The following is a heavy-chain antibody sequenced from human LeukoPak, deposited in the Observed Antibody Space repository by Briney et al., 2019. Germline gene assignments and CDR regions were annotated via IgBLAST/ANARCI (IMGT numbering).Heavy chain of an antibody. Sequence: ASVKVSCKASGYTVTGYYMHWVRQAPGQGLEWMGWINPNSGGTNYAQKFQGRVTMTRDTSISTAYMELSRLRSDDTAVYYCARGGDCSGGSCYRNWFDPWGQGTLVTVSS. J-gene: IGHJ5*02. CDR3: ARGGDCSGGSCYRNWFDP. D-gene: IGHD2-15*01. CDR2: INPNSGGT. V-gene: IGHV1-2*02. CDR1: GYTVTGYY.